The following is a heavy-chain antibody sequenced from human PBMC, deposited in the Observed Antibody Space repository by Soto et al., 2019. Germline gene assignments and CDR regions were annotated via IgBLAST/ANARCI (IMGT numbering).Heavy chain of an antibody. CDR2: IYYSGST. CDR1: GGSISSYY. J-gene: IGHJ2*01. D-gene: IGHD3-3*01. CDR3: ARATYYDFWSGYSFGDWYFDL. V-gene: IGHV4-59*01. Sequence: QVQLQESGPGLVKPSETLSLTCTVSGGSISSYYWSWIRQPPGKGLECIGYIYYSGSTNYNPSLKSRVTISVDTSKNQFSLKLSSVTAADTAVYYCARATYYDFWSGYSFGDWYFDLWGRGTLVTVSS.